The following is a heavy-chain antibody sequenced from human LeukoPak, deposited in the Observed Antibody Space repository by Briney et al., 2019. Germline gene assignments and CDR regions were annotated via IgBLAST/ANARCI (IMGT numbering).Heavy chain of an antibody. CDR2: ISWNSGSI. V-gene: IGHV3-9*01. D-gene: IGHD1-26*01. CDR3: AKSAQWEPADYFDY. J-gene: IGHJ4*02. Sequence: GGSLRLSCAASGFTFDDYAMHWVRQAPGKGLEWVSGISWNSGSIGYADSVEGRFTISRDNAKNSLYLQMNSLRAEDTALYYCAKSAQWEPADYFDYWGQGTLVTVSS. CDR1: GFTFDDYA.